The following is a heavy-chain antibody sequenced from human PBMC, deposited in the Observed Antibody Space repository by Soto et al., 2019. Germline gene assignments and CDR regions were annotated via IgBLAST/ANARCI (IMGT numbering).Heavy chain of an antibody. CDR1: GFSFSTYA. Sequence: EVQLLESGGGLVQPGGSLRLSCAASGFSFSTYALSWVRQAPGKGLEWVSGISAGGGNTYYADSVRGRFTISRDNSKNPVDLQISSLRAEDPALYYCAKHSEYQLLSWLAPWGLGAVVTVAS. D-gene: IGHD2-2*01. V-gene: IGHV3-23*01. CDR3: AKHSEYQLLSWLAP. CDR2: ISAGGGNT. J-gene: IGHJ5*02.